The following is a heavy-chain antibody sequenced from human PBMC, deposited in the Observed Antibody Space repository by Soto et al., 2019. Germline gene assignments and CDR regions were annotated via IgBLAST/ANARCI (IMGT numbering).Heavy chain of an antibody. Sequence: PGGSLRLSCAASGFTFSSHGMHWVRQAPGKGLEWVAVIWYDGSLKYYGDSVKGRFTISRDNSKNTLYLQMNSLRAEDTALYYCARDMGYSSGHGFDYWGQGTLVTVSS. CDR2: IWYDGSLK. D-gene: IGHD6-19*01. J-gene: IGHJ4*02. CDR3: ARDMGYSSGHGFDY. V-gene: IGHV3-33*01. CDR1: GFTFSSHG.